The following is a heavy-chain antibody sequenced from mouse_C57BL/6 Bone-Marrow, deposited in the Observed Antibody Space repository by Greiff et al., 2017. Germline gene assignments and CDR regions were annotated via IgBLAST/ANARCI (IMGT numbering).Heavy chain of an antibody. D-gene: IGHD1-1*01. Sequence: EVQLQQSGGDLVKPGGSLKLSCAASGFTFSSYGMSWVRQTPDKRLEWVATISSGGSYTYYPDSVKGRFTISRDNAKNTLYLQMSSLKSADTAMYYCARQITSCDYWDQGTTLTVSS. CDR3: ARQITSCDY. V-gene: IGHV5-6*01. J-gene: IGHJ2*01. CDR2: ISSGGSYT. CDR1: GFTFSSYG.